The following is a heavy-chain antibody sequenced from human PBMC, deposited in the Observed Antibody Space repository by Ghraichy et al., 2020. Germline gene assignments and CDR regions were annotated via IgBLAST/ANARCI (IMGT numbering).Heavy chain of an antibody. D-gene: IGHD1-14*01. CDR2: IDWDDDK. CDR1: GFSLSTSGMC. CDR3: ARSPNRNWNFDY. Sequence: LSLTCTFSGFSLSTSGMCVSWIRQPPGKALEWLALIDWDDDKYYSTSLKTRLTISKDTSKNQVVLTMTNMDPVDTATYYCARSPNRNWNFDYWGQGTLVTVSS. V-gene: IGHV2-70*01. J-gene: IGHJ4*02.